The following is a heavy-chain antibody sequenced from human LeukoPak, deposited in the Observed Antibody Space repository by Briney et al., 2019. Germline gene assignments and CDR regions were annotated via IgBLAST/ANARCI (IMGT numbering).Heavy chain of an antibody. CDR2: IILIFGTA. J-gene: IGHJ4*02. CDR1: GGTFSSYA. Sequence: SVKVSCKASGGTFSSYAISWVRQAPGQGLEWMGGIILIFGTANYAQKFQGRVTITADESTSTAYMELSSLRSEDTAVYYCASLLGVRGVIRYYFDYWGQGTLVTVSS. V-gene: IGHV1-69*01. CDR3: ASLLGVRGVIRYYFDY. D-gene: IGHD3-10*01.